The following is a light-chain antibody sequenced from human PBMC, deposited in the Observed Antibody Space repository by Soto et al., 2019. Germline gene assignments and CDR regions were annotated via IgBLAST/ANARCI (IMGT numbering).Light chain of an antibody. V-gene: IGKV1-27*01. CDR1: RDITDY. CDR2: AAS. Sequence: DIQMTQSPTSLSASVGDRVTITCRAGRDITDYLAWYQQKPGQVPKLLISAASTLQSGVPSRFTASGSGTDFTLTITGLRPEDFATYYCQNYDSAPWTFGQGTKVEF. J-gene: IGKJ1*01. CDR3: QNYDSAPWT.